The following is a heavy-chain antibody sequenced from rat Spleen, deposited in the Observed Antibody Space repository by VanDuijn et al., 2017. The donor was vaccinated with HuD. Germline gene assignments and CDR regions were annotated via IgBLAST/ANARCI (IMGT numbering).Heavy chain of an antibody. CDR1: GFTFNNYW. V-gene: IGHV5-31*01. Sequence: EVQLVESGGGLVQPGRSLKLSCITSGFTFNNYWMTWIRQAPGKGLEWVASITHTGDSTYYPDSVKGRFTISRDNAKSTLYLQMNSLRSEDTATYYCKRTFDSWGQGVMVTVSS. CDR2: ITHTGDST. CDR3: KRTFDS. J-gene: IGHJ2*01.